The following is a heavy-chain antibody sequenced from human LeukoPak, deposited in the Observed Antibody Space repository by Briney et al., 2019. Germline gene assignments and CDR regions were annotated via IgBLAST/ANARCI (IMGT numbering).Heavy chain of an antibody. CDR3: ARDRYSGYDGFGAFDI. Sequence: SETLSLTCTVSGGSISSYYWSWVRQPPGKGLEWIGFIYYRGSTNYNPSLESRVTISVDTSKNRFAADTAVYYCARDRYSGYDGFGAFDIWGQGTMVTVSS. CDR1: GGSISSYY. CDR2: IYYRGST. J-gene: IGHJ3*02. V-gene: IGHV4-59*01. D-gene: IGHD5-12*01.